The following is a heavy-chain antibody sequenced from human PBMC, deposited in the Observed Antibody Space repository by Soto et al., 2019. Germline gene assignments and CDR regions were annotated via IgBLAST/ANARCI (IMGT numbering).Heavy chain of an antibody. V-gene: IGHV1-69*01. D-gene: IGHD1-20*01. J-gene: IGHJ6*02. Sequence: QVQLVQSGAEVKKPGSSVKVSCKASGGTFSSYAISWVRQAPGQGLEWMGGIIPIFGTANYAQKFQGRVTITADDSTSTAYMELSSLRSEDTAVYYCARDRGRDNWILPPAIYYYYGMDVWGQGTTVTVSS. CDR3: ARDRGRDNWILPPAIYYYYGMDV. CDR1: GGTFSSYA. CDR2: IIPIFGTA.